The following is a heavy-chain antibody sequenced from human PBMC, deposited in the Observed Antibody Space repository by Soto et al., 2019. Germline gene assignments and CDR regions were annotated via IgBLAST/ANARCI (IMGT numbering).Heavy chain of an antibody. V-gene: IGHV3-33*01. Sequence: QVQLVESGGGVVQPGRSLRLSCAASGFTFSSYGMHWVRQAPGKGLEWVAVIWYDGSNKYYADSVKGRFTISRDNSKNTLYLQMNSLRAEDTAVYYCARGGSGSFFYYYYGMDVWGQGTTVTVSS. CDR1: GFTFSSYG. CDR3: ARGGSGSFFYYYYGMDV. CDR2: IWYDGSNK. D-gene: IGHD3-10*01. J-gene: IGHJ6*02.